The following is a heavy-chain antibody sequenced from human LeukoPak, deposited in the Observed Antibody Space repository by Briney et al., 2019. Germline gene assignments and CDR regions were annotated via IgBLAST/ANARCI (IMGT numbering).Heavy chain of an antibody. Sequence: SQTLSLTCAISGDRVSSNSAAWNWIRQSPSRGLEWLGRTHYRSKWYDDYAVSLKSRITINPDTSKNQFSLQLNSVTPEDTAVYYCARDKDGYDSFDYWGQGTLVTVSS. J-gene: IGHJ4*02. D-gene: IGHD5-24*01. CDR1: GDRVSSNSAA. CDR3: ARDKDGYDSFDY. CDR2: THYRSKWYD. V-gene: IGHV6-1*01.